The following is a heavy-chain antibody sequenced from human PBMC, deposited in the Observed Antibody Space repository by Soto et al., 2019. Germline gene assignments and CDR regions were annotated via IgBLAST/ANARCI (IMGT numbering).Heavy chain of an antibody. CDR3: AKVLKRLVYDFWSGYPESYYYYGMDV. J-gene: IGHJ6*02. CDR2: ISYDGSNK. D-gene: IGHD3-3*01. CDR1: GFTFSSYG. Sequence: HPGGSLRLSCAASGFTFSSYGMHWVRQAPGKGLEWVAVISYDGSNKYYADSVKGRFTISRDNSKNTLYLQMNSLRAEDTAVYYCAKVLKRLVYDFWSGYPESYYYYGMDVWGQGTTVTVSS. V-gene: IGHV3-30*18.